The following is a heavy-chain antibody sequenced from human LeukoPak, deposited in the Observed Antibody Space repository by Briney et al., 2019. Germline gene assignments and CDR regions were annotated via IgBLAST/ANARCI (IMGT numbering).Heavy chain of an antibody. Sequence: GGSLRLSCAASGFTFSSYSMNWVRQAPGKGLEWVSYISSSSSTIYYADSVKGRFTISRDNAKNSLYLQMNSLRAEDTAVCYCARDMYYDSSGYYGVAYWGQGTLVTVSS. J-gene: IGHJ4*02. CDR1: GFTFSSYS. D-gene: IGHD3-22*01. CDR3: ARDMYYDSSGYYGVAY. V-gene: IGHV3-48*01. CDR2: ISSSSSTI.